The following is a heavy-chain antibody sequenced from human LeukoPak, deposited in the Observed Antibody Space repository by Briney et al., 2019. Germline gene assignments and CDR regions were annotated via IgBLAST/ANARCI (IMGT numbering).Heavy chain of an antibody. J-gene: IGHJ4*02. D-gene: IGHD1-26*01. V-gene: IGHV3-23*01. CDR3: AKDVGKWESLHFFDY. Sequence: GGSLRLSCAASGFTFSSYAMSWVRQAPGKGLEWVSAISGSGGSTYYADSVKGRFTISRDNSKNTLYLQMNSLRGDDTAVYYCAKDVGKWESLHFFDYWGQETLATVSS. CDR1: GFTFSSYA. CDR2: ISGSGGST.